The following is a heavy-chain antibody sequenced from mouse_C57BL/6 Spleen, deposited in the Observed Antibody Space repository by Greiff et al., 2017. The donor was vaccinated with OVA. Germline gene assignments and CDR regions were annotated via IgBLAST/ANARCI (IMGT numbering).Heavy chain of an antibody. CDR1: GFTFSSYG. CDR2: ISSGGSYT. CDR3: ARGEDWNRWYFDV. J-gene: IGHJ1*03. V-gene: IGHV5-6*02. Sequence: EVKLVESGGDLVKPGGSLKLSCAASGFTFSSYGMSWVRQTPDKRLEWVATISSGGSYTYYPDSVKGRFTISRDNAKNTLYLQMSSLKSEDTAMYYCARGEDWNRWYFDVWGTGTTVTVSS. D-gene: IGHD4-1*01.